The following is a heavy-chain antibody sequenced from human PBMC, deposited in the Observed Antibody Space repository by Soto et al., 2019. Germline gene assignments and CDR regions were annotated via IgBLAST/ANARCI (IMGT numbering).Heavy chain of an antibody. CDR2: IIPILGIA. J-gene: IGHJ3*02. CDR3: AREHSGYDLKAFDI. V-gene: IGHV1-69*04. Sequence: QVQLVQSGAEVKKPGSSVKVSCKASGGTFSSYPISWVRQAPGQGLEWMGRIIPILGIANYAQKFQGRVTITADKSTSTAYMELSSLRSEDTAVYYCAREHSGYDLKAFDIWGQGTMVTVSS. CDR1: GGTFSSYP. D-gene: IGHD5-12*01.